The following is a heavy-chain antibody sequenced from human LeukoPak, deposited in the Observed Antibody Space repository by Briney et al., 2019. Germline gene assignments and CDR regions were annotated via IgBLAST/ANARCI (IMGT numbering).Heavy chain of an antibody. D-gene: IGHD3-10*01. Sequence: ASVKVSCKASGCTFTGYYMHWVRQAPGQGLEWMGWINPNSGGTNYAQKFQGRVTMTRDTSISTAYMELSRLRSDDTAVYYCARDRMIYDFGELHYWGQGTLVTVSS. V-gene: IGHV1-2*02. CDR2: INPNSGGT. CDR3: ARDRMIYDFGELHY. CDR1: GCTFTGYY. J-gene: IGHJ4*02.